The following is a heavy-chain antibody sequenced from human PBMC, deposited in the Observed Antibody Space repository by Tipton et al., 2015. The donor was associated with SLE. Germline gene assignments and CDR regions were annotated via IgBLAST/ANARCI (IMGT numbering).Heavy chain of an antibody. V-gene: IGHV3-48*03. CDR3: ARDPSRSGTPLD. D-gene: IGHD3-10*01. CDR1: SLTFNTHE. J-gene: IGHJ4*02. CDR2: ISSFGDTR. Sequence: SLRLSCMVSSLTFNTHEMNWVRQAPGKGLEWVSYISSFGDTRYYADSVKGRFTISRDNAKNSLFLQMNSLRVEDTAVYYCARDPSRSGTPLDWGQGSLVPVSS.